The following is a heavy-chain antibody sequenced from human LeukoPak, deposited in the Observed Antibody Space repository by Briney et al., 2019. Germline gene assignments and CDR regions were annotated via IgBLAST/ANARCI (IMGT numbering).Heavy chain of an antibody. V-gene: IGHV3-7*01. Sequence: GGSLRLPCAASGFTFSTYWMSWVRQAPGKGLEWVANIKQDGSEKYCVDSVKGRFTISRDNAKNSLYLQMNSLRAEDTAMYYCARDSAGNDYWGQGTLVTVSS. CDR2: IKQDGSEK. J-gene: IGHJ4*02. D-gene: IGHD6-13*01. CDR1: GFTFSTYW. CDR3: ARDSAGNDY.